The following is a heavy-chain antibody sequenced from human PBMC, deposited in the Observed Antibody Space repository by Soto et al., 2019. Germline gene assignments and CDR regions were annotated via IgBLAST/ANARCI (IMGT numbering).Heavy chain of an antibody. V-gene: IGHV4-31*03. J-gene: IGHJ4*02. D-gene: IGHD3-3*01. CDR2: IYYSGST. Sequence: QVQLQESGPGLVKPSQTLSLTCTVSGGSISSGGYYWSWIRQHPGKGLEWIGYIYYSGSTYYNPSLKSRVTISVDTTKNQCSLKLSSVTAADTAVYYCARAEPRVVTRGAFDYWGQGTLVTVSS. CDR1: GGSISSGGYY. CDR3: ARAEPRVVTRGAFDY.